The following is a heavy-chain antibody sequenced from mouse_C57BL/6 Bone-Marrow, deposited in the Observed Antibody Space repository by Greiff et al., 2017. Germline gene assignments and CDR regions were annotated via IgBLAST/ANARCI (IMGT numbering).Heavy chain of an antibody. CDR3: ARQIYYGGFAY. CDR1: GFTLSSYT. CDR2: ISGGGGNT. V-gene: IGHV5-9*01. D-gene: IGHD1-1*01. J-gene: IGHJ3*01. Sequence: EVMLVESGGGLVKPGGSLKLSCAASGFTLSSYTMSWVRQTPEKRLEWVATISGGGGNTYYPDSVKGRFTISRDNAKNTLYLQMSSLRSEDTALYYCARQIYYGGFAYWGQGTLVTVSA.